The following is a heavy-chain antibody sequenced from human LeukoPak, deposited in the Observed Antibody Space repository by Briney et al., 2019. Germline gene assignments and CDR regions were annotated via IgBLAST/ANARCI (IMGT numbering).Heavy chain of an antibody. J-gene: IGHJ4*02. CDR3: ARLNHFFGEYYFDY. CDR2: INHSGST. V-gene: IGHV4-34*01. CDR1: GGSFSGYY. Sequence: SETLSLTCAVYGGSFSGYYWSWIRQPPGKGLEWIGEINHSGSTYYNPSLKSRVTISVDTSKNQFSLKLSSVTAADTAVYYCARLNHFFGEYYFDYWGQGTLVTVSS. D-gene: IGHD3-10*01.